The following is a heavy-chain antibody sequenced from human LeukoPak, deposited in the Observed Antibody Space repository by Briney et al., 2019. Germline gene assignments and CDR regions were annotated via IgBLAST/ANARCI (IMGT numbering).Heavy chain of an antibody. CDR2: IYYSGST. D-gene: IGHD3-3*01. V-gene: IGHV4-39*07. CDR3: ARDSTLRFPQGDFDY. CDR1: GGSISSSSYY. J-gene: IGHJ4*02. Sequence: SETLSLTCTVSGGSISSSSYYWGWIRQPPGKGLEWIGSIYYSGSTYYNPSLKSRVTISVDTSKNQFSLKLSSVTAADTAVYYCARDSTLRFPQGDFDYWGQGTLVTVSS.